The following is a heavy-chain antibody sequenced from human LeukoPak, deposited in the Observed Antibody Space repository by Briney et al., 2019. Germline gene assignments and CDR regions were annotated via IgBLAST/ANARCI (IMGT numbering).Heavy chain of an antibody. CDR1: GGSISSNNW. D-gene: IGHD3-10*01. Sequence: PSETLSLTCAVSGGSISSNNWWSWVRQPPGKGLEWIGEIYLPGSTDYNPSLESRVTISVDKSKNQFSLKLSSVTAADTAVYYCARGFYGSGSYSSPGFHAFDVWGQGTIVTVSS. V-gene: IGHV4-4*02. CDR3: ARGFYGSGSYSSPGFHAFDV. J-gene: IGHJ3*01. CDR2: IYLPGST.